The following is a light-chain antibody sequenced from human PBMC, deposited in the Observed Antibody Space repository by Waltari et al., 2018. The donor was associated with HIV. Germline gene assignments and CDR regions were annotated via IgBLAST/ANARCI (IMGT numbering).Light chain of an antibody. J-gene: IGLJ3*02. Sequence: SPGQSITISCTGTSSDVGGYNLVSWYQQHPGKAPKLMIHDVIKRPSGVSTRFSGSKSINTASMTISGLQADDEADYYCCSYAGSSTWVFGGGTKLTVL. CDR2: DVI. V-gene: IGLV2-23*02. CDR1: SSDVGGYNL. CDR3: CSYAGSSTWV.